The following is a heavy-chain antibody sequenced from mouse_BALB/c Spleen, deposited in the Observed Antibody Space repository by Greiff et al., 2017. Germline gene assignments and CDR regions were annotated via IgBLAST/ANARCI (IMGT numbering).Heavy chain of an antibody. CDR3: ARGTGWYFDV. J-gene: IGHJ1*01. D-gene: IGHD3-3*01. V-gene: IGHV5-17*02. CDR1: GFTFSSFG. Sequence: EVQRVESGGGLVQPGGSRKLSCAASGFTFSSFGMHWVRQAPEKGLEWVAYISSGSSTIYYADTVKGRFTISRDNPKNTLFLQMTSLRSEDTAMYDCARGTGWYFDVWGAGTTVTVSS. CDR2: ISSGSSTI.